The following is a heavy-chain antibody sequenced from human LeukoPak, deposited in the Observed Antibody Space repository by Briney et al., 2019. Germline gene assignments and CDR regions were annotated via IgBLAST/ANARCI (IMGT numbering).Heavy chain of an antibody. CDR2: IYYSGST. Sequence: PSETLSLTCTVAGVSISIYYWSWIRQPPGKGLEWIGYIYYSGSTNYNPSLKSRVTISVDTSKNQFSLKLSSVTAADTAAYYCARDLGMDVWGQGTTVTVSS. CDR3: ARDLGMDV. J-gene: IGHJ6*02. CDR1: GVSISIYY. V-gene: IGHV4-59*01.